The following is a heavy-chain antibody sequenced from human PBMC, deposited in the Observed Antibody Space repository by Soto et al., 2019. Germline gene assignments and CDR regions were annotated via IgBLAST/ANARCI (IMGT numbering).Heavy chain of an antibody. Sequence: GSLRLSCAASGFTFSSYEMNWVRQAPGKGLEWVSYISSSGSTIYYADSVKGRFTISRDNAKNSLYLQMNSLRAEDTAVYYCARDDHQSSSTWGYYYYGMDVWGQGTTVTVSS. D-gene: IGHD6-6*01. CDR3: ARDDHQSSSTWGYYYYGMDV. CDR1: GFTFSSYE. J-gene: IGHJ6*02. CDR2: ISSSGSTI. V-gene: IGHV3-48*03.